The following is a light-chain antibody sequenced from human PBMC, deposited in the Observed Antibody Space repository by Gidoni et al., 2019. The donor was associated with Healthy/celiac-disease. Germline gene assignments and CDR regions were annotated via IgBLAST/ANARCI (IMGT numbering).Light chain of an antibody. CDR2: AAS. CDR1: QSISSY. V-gene: IGKV1-39*01. Sequence: DIQMTQPPSSLSASVGDRVTITCRASQSISSYLNWYQQKPGKAPKLLIYAASSLQSGVPSRFSGSGSGTDFTLTISSLQPEDFATYYCQQSYSTPQTFGQXTKLEIK. CDR3: QQSYSTPQT. J-gene: IGKJ2*01.